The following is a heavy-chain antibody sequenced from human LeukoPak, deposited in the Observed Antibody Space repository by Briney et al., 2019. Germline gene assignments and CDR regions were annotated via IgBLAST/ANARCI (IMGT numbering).Heavy chain of an antibody. J-gene: IGHJ4*02. CDR3: ARVRYNRNYYFDY. D-gene: IGHD1-14*01. V-gene: IGHV1-2*02. CDR2: INPNSGGT. CDR1: GYTFTGYY. Sequence: ASVKVSCKASGYTFTGYYMYWVRQAPGQGLEWMGWINPNSGGTDYAQKFQGRVTMTRDTSISTAYMELSRLRSDDTAVYYCARVRYNRNYYFDYWGQGTLVTVSS.